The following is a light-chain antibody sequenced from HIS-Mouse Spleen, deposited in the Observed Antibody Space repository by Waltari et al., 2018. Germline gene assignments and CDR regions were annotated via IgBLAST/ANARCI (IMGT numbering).Light chain of an antibody. J-gene: IGKJ1*01. Sequence: DIQMTQSPSSLSASVGDRVTITCRASQSISSYLNWYQQKPGKAPKLLIYAASSLQSGVPSRSSGSGSGTDFTLTISSLQPEDFATYYCQQSYSTPGTFGQGTKVEIK. CDR1: QSISSY. V-gene: IGKV1-39*01. CDR3: QQSYSTPGT. CDR2: AAS.